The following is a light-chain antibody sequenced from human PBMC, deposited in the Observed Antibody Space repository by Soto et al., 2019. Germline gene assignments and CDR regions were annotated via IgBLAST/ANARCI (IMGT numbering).Light chain of an antibody. CDR2: EGS. V-gene: IGKV3-11*01. J-gene: IGKJ5*01. CDR3: QQRSNWRIT. CDR1: QSVSSN. Sequence: EIVLTQSPATLSLSLGERATLSCRASQSVSSNLAWYQQQPGQAPRLLIYEGSNRATGIPARFSGSGSGTDFTLTISSLEPEDFAVYYCQQRSNWRITFGQGTRLEIK.